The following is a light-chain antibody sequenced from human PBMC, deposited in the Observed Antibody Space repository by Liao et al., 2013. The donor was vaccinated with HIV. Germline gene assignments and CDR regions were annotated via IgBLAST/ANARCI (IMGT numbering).Light chain of an antibody. CDR2: KDS. CDR3: QSADSDGTYV. J-gene: IGLJ1*01. Sequence: SYELTQPPSVSLSPGQTARITCSGDALPNYHVYWYQQKPGQAPVLVIYKDSERPSGIPERFSGSTSGRTVTLTISGVQADDEGDYYCQSADSDGTYVFGTGTKVTVL. CDR1: ALPNYH. V-gene: IGLV3-25*03.